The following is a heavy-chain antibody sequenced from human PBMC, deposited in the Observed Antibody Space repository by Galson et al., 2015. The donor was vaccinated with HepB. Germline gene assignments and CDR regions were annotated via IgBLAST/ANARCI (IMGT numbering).Heavy chain of an antibody. CDR1: GYTFTTYA. CDR2: INVGNGNT. Sequence: SVKVSCKASGYTFTTYAMHWVRQAPGQRLEWMGWINVGNGNTKYSQKFQGRVTMTRDTSASTAYMELSSLRSEDTAVYYCARDRRGSSGYSPSFYFDYWGQGTLVTVSS. V-gene: IGHV1-3*01. J-gene: IGHJ4*02. D-gene: IGHD3-22*01. CDR3: ARDRRGSSGYSPSFYFDY.